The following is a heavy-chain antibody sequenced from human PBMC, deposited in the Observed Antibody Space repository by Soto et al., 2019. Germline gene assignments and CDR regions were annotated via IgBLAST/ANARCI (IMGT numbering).Heavy chain of an antibody. CDR2: ISYDGSNK. J-gene: IGHJ4*02. CDR3: ASARITMIVDS. V-gene: IGHV3-30-3*01. D-gene: IGHD3-22*01. CDR1: GFTFSSYA. Sequence: QVQLVESGGGVVQPGRSLRLSCAASGFTFSSYAMHWVRQAPGKGLEWVAVISYDGSNKYYADSVKGRFTISRDNSKNTLYLHINSLRAEDTAVYYCASARITMIVDSWGQGTLVTVSS.